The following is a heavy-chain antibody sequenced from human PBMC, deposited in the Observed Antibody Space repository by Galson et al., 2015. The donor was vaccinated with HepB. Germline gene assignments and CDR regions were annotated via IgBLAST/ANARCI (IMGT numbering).Heavy chain of an antibody. J-gene: IGHJ4*02. CDR2: IRRKVDSYAT. D-gene: IGHD3-10*01. Sequence: SLRLSCAASGFTFSGSAMHWVRQASGKGLEWVGRIRRKVDSYATAYAASVKGRFTISRDDSKDTAYLQMNGLNTEDTAVYYCTRQADGNYYDSGRYYNPHEFDYWGQGTLVTVSS. CDR1: GFTFSGSA. CDR3: TRQADGNYYDSGRYYNPHEFDY. V-gene: IGHV3-73*01.